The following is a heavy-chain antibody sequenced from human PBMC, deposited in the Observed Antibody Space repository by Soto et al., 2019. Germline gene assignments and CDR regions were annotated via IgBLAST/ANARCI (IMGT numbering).Heavy chain of an antibody. Sequence: PGGSLRLSCAASGFTFCSYAITWVRQDPGKGLEWVSGISASGGTTSYADSVKGRFTISRDSSKNTLYLQMSRLRADDTAVYYCAKSHGDYYYYYGMDVWGQGTTVTVSS. CDR2: ISASGGTT. J-gene: IGHJ6*02. D-gene: IGHD4-17*01. V-gene: IGHV3-23*01. CDR3: AKSHGDYYYYYGMDV. CDR1: GFTFCSYA.